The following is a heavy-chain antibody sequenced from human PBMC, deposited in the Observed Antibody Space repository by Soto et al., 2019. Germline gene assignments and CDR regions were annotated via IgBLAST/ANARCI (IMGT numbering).Heavy chain of an antibody. V-gene: IGHV2-26*01. CDR1: GFSLSNARLG. Sequence: SGPTLVNPTETLTLTCTVSGFSLSNARLGVSWIRQPPGKALGWLAHIFSNDEKSFSTSLKSRLTVSKDTSKSQVVLTMTNMDPVDTATYYCARVRDRAIFDNWGQGTLVTVSS. CDR3: ARVRDRAIFDN. CDR2: IFSNDEK. J-gene: IGHJ4*02.